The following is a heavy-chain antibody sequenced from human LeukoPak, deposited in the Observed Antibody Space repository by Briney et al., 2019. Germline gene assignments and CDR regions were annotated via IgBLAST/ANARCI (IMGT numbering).Heavy chain of an antibody. Sequence: SETLSLTRTVSGGSISSSSYYWGWIRQPPGKGLEWIGSIYYSGSTYYNPSLKSRVTISVDTSKNQFSLKLSSVTAADTAVYYCARRVIVGATDYFDYWGQGTLVTVSS. CDR2: IYYSGST. CDR3: ARRVIVGATDYFDY. CDR1: GGSISSSSYY. D-gene: IGHD1-26*01. J-gene: IGHJ4*02. V-gene: IGHV4-39*01.